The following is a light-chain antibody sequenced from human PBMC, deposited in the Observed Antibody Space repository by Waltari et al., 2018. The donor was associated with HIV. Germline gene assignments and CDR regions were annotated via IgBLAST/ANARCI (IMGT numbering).Light chain of an antibody. V-gene: IGKV1-39*01. CDR3: QQSFITPLT. CDR2: ATY. Sequence: DIQMTKSPSSLSASVRDRVTITCRTSQSISTYLNWYQQKPGKAPKLLIYATYSVQSGVPSRFSGSGSGTDFTLTISSLQPEDFATYYCQQSFITPLTFGPGTKVDIK. CDR1: QSISTY. J-gene: IGKJ3*01.